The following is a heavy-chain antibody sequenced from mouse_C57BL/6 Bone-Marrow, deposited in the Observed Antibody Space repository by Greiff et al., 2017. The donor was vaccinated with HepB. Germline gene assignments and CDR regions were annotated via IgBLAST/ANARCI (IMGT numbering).Heavy chain of an antibody. Sequence: QVQLKESGAELVKPGASVKMSCKASGYTFTTYPIEWMKQNHGKSLEWIGNFHPYNDDTKYNEKFKGKATLTVEKSSSTVYLELSRLTSDDSAVYYCARGGSSRDYAMDYWGQGTSVTVSS. D-gene: IGHD1-1*01. CDR1: GYTFTTYP. CDR3: ARGGSSRDYAMDY. CDR2: FHPYNDDT. J-gene: IGHJ4*01. V-gene: IGHV1-47*01.